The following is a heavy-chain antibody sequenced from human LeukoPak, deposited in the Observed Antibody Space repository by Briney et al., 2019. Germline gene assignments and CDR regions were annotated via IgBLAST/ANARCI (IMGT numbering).Heavy chain of an antibody. CDR2: IYYSGST. Sequence: SEPLSLTCTVSGGSISSYYWSWLRQPPGKGLEWIGYIYYSGSTNYNPSLKSRVTISVDTSKNQFSLKLSSVTAADTAVYYCARDGTGGRGYFDYWGQGTLVTVSS. CDR3: ARDGTGGRGYFDY. V-gene: IGHV4-59*01. D-gene: IGHD1-14*01. J-gene: IGHJ4*02. CDR1: GGSISSYY.